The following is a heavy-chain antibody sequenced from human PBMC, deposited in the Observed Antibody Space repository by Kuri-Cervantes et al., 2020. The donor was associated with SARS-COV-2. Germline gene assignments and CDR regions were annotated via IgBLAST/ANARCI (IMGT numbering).Heavy chain of an antibody. V-gene: IGHV3-21*01. CDR3: AREARAPSSRDWFDP. CDR1: GFTFSSYS. D-gene: IGHD2-15*01. J-gene: IGHJ5*01. Sequence: GESLKISCAASGFTFSSYSMNWVRQAPGKGLEWVSSISSSSSYIYYADSVKGRFTISRDNAKNSLYLQMNSLRAEDTAVYYCAREARAPSSRDWFDPWGQGTLVTVSS. CDR2: ISSSSSYI.